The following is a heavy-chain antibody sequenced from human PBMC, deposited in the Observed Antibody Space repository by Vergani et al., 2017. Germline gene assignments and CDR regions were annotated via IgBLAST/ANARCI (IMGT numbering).Heavy chain of an antibody. V-gene: IGHV3-23*04. J-gene: IGHJ5*02. CDR2: ISGSGGST. D-gene: IGHD3-10*01. Sequence: EVQLVESGGGVVRPGGSLRLSCAASGFTFDDYGMSWVRQAPGKGLEWVSGISGSGGSTYYADSVKGRFTISRDNSKNTLYLQMNSLRAEDTAVFYCARVLDTMVRGVENNWFDPWGQGTLVTVSS. CDR3: ARVLDTMVRGVENNWFDP. CDR1: GFTFDDYG.